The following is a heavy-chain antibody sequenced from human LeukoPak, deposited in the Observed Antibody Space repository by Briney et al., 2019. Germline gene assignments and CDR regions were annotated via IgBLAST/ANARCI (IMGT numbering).Heavy chain of an antibody. CDR1: GYSISSGYF. J-gene: IGHJ5*02. Sequence: SETLSLTCTVSGYSISSGYFWGWIRQPPGKGLEWIGSIYHSGTTYYNPSLKSRVTISIDTSRNQFSMNLNSVTAADTAVYYCAKGAGPPWFDPWGQGTLVTVSS. V-gene: IGHV4-38-2*02. CDR3: AKGAGPPWFDP. D-gene: IGHD6-19*01. CDR2: IYHSGTT.